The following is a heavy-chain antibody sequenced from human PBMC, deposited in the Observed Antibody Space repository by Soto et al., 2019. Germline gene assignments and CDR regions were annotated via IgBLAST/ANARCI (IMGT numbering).Heavy chain of an antibody. CDR2: IYYSGRS. V-gene: IGHV4-39*01. CDR1: GGSITSSSYY. Sequence: PSEILSLACTVSGGSITSSSYYWGWIRQPPGEGLEWIGGIYYSGRSYYNPSLKSRVTMYVETSKNQFSLTLNSVTAADAAVYYCARQRTTVVTQAYFDHWGQGTLVTVS. D-gene: IGHD4-17*01. J-gene: IGHJ4*02. CDR3: ARQRTTVVTQAYFDH.